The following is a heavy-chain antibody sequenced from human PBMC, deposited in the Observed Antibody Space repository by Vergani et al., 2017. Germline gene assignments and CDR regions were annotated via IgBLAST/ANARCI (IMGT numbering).Heavy chain of an antibody. D-gene: IGHD4-17*01. Sequence: EVPLVQSGAEVKKPGESLKISCTGSGYIFTNYWIVWVRQMSGKDLEWMGIIYPGDSDTRYSPSFQGQVTISADKSISTAYLQWSSLKASDTAMYYCARKLGTVTTYSHAFDIWGQGTMVTVSS. CDR2: IYPGDSDT. V-gene: IGHV5-51*01. CDR3: ARKLGTVTTYSHAFDI. J-gene: IGHJ3*02. CDR1: GYIFTNYW.